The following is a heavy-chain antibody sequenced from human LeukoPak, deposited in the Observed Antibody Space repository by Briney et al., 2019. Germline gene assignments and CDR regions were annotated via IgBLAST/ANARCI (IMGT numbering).Heavy chain of an antibody. CDR1: GFTFSSYA. CDR2: ISGSGGST. J-gene: IGHJ4*02. D-gene: IGHD2-2*01. CDR3: AKARGDIVVVPAARPLDY. Sequence: PGGSLRLSCAASGFTFSSYAMSWVRQAPGKGLEWVSAISGSGGSTYYADSVKGRFTISRDNSKNTLYLQMNSLRAEDTAVYYCAKARGDIVVVPAARPLDYWGQGTLVTVSS. V-gene: IGHV3-23*01.